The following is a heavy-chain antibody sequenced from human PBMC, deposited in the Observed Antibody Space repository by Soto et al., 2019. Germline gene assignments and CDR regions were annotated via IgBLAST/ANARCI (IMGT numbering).Heavy chain of an antibody. J-gene: IGHJ3*02. CDR3: AGAYKYGSGTVDACDI. V-gene: IGHV1-69*01. CDR1: GGTVSSYA. Sequence: QVQLVQAGTEVKKPGASVKVSCKASGGTVSSYAISGVRQAPGQGLDWMGGIIPIFGTTNYAQRFQGRVSITADESTSTTYMELSSLRSEYTAVYYCAGAYKYGSGTVDACDIWGQGTLVTVSS. CDR2: IIPIFGTT. D-gene: IGHD3-10*01.